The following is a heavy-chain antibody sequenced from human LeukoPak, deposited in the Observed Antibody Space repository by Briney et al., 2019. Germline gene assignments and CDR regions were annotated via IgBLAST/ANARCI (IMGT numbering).Heavy chain of an antibody. CDR2: IYTSGST. Sequence: PSETLSLTCTVSGGSISSYYWSWIRQPAGKGLEWIGRIYTSGSTNYNPPLKSRVTMSVDTSKNQFSLKLSSVTAADTAVYYCARDAPMVRGVMGYYFDYWGQGTLVTVSS. J-gene: IGHJ4*02. CDR1: GGSISSYY. D-gene: IGHD3-10*01. CDR3: ARDAPMVRGVMGYYFDY. V-gene: IGHV4-4*07.